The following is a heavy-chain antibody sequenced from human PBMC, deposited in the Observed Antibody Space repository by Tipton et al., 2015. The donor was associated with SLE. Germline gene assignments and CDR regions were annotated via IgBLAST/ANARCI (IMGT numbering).Heavy chain of an antibody. D-gene: IGHD6-13*01. Sequence: GSLRLSCSASGFAFSSYAMHWVRQAPGKGLEYVSAISSNGGSTYYADSVKGRFTISRDNSKNTLYLQMSSLRAEDTAVYYCVKSNIGYSSPVTWGQGTLVTVSS. CDR3: VKSNIGYSSPVT. V-gene: IGHV3-64D*06. CDR2: ISSNGGST. J-gene: IGHJ5*02. CDR1: GFAFSSYA.